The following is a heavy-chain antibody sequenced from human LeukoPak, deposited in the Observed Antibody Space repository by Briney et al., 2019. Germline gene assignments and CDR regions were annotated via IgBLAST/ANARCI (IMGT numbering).Heavy chain of an antibody. CDR2: IIPIFGTA. CDR1: GGTFSSYA. J-gene: IGHJ5*02. V-gene: IGHV1-69*05. CDR3: ARGFYYYDSSGYLGYNWFDP. D-gene: IGHD3-22*01. Sequence: VASVKVSCKASGGTFSSYAISWVRQAPGQGLEWMGGIIPIFGTANHAQKFQGRVTITTDESTSTAYMELSSLRSEDTAVYYCARGFYYYDSSGYLGYNWFDPWGQGTLVTVSS.